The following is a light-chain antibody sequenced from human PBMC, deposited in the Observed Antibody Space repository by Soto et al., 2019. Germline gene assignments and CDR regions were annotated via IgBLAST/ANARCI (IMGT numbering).Light chain of an antibody. CDR3: QQYGSSSWT. J-gene: IGKJ1*01. CDR1: QSVSSSY. V-gene: IGKV3-20*01. CDR2: GAS. Sequence: EIVLTQSPGTLSLSPGERATLSCRASQSVSSSYLAWYQQKPGQAPRLLIYGASSRATGITDRFSRSGSGTDFNFTISRLEPEDFAVYYCQQYGSSSWTFGQGTKVEIK.